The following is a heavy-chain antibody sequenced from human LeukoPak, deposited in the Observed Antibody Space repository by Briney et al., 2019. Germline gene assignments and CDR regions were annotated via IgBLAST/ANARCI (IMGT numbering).Heavy chain of an antibody. D-gene: IGHD6-6*01. CDR2: FHYSGST. Sequence: ASETLSLTCTVSGDSINHYYWNWIRQPPGKGLEWIGYFHYSGSTNHNPSLKSRVTMSVDTSKNQFSLKLSSVTAADTAVYYCAREGLGGGAARPSSFDYWGQGTLVTVSS. V-gene: IGHV4-59*01. J-gene: IGHJ4*02. CDR1: GDSINHYY. CDR3: AREGLGGGAARPSSFDY.